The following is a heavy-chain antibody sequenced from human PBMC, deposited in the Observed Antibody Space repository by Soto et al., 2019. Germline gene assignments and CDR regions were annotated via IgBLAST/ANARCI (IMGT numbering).Heavy chain of an antibody. CDR3: VRDADETAIVPAPWLV. V-gene: IGHV4-4*02. Sequence: QVHLQESGPGLVNPSGTLTLTCAVSGGSISSSHWWGWVRQAPGKGLEWIGEIYHSGSTNYNPSLKSRITMSVDKSKNQFSGSLSSVTAADTAVYYGVRDADETAIVPAPWLVWGRGTMVTVSS. J-gene: IGHJ6*02. D-gene: IGHD2-21*02. CDR2: IYHSGST. CDR1: GGSISSSHW.